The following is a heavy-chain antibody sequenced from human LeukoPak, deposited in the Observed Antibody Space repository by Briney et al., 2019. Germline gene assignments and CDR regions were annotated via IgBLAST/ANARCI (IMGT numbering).Heavy chain of an antibody. D-gene: IGHD2/OR15-2a*01. J-gene: IGHJ5*02. CDR1: GGSIYGGVYY. V-gene: IGHV4-61*02. CDR2: IYTGGTN. Sequence: SQTLSLTCAVSGGSIYGGVYYWTWIWQPAGKGLEWIGRIYTGGTNVYNPSLNSRVTISLDTSKNQFSLRLRSVTAADTALYYCARHYLSDGILSTFDPWGQGTLVTVSS. CDR3: ARHYLSDGILSTFDP.